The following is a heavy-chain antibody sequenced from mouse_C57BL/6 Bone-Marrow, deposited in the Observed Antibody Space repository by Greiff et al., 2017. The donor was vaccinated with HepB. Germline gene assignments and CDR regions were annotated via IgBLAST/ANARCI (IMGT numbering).Heavy chain of an antibody. Sequence: VQLQQSGPELVKPGASVKISCKASGYTFTDYYMNWVKQSHGKSLEWIGDINPNNGGTSYNQKFKGKATLTVDKSSSTAYMELRSLTSEDSAVYYCARGPYYYGSSYEDVWGTGTTVTVSS. J-gene: IGHJ1*03. CDR3: ARGPYYYGSSYEDV. CDR2: INPNNGGT. V-gene: IGHV1-26*01. D-gene: IGHD1-1*01. CDR1: GYTFTDYY.